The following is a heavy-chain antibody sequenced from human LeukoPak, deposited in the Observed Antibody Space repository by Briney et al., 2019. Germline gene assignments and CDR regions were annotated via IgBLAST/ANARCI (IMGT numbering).Heavy chain of an antibody. D-gene: IGHD3-22*01. Sequence: GRSLRLSCAASGFTFSSYAMHWARQAPGKGLEWVAVISYDGSNKYYADSVKGRFTISRDNSKNTLYLQMNSLRAEDTAVYYCARALYYYDSSGYYERPFDYWGQGTLVTVSS. CDR2: ISYDGSNK. J-gene: IGHJ4*02. CDR1: GFTFSSYA. V-gene: IGHV3-30-3*01. CDR3: ARALYYYDSSGYYERPFDY.